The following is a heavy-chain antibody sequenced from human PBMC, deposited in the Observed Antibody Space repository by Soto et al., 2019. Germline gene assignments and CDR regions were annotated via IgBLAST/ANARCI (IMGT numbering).Heavy chain of an antibody. J-gene: IGHJ6*02. CDR1: GGTFSRNT. V-gene: IGHV1-69*13. Sequence: SVKVSCKASGGTFSRNTISWVRQAPGQGLEWMGGIMPIFGSANYAQKLQGRVTITADEYTRTVYMELSRLRSEDTAIYYCARDGSSWHSSRYYYGMDVWGQGTTVTVSS. CDR2: IMPIFGSA. CDR3: ARDGSSWHSSRYYYGMDV. D-gene: IGHD6-13*01.